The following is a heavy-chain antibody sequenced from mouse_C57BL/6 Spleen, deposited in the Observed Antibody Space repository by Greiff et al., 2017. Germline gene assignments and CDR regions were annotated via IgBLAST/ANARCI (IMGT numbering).Heavy chain of an antibody. Sequence: QVQLKQSGAELVKPGASVKMSCKASGYTFTTYPIEWMKQNHGKSLEWIGNFHPYNDDTKYNEKFKGKATLTVEKSSSTVYLELSRLTSDDSAVYYCARGDYSNYEWYFDVWGTGTTVTVSS. CDR1: GYTFTTYP. V-gene: IGHV1-47*01. D-gene: IGHD2-5*01. CDR2: FHPYNDDT. J-gene: IGHJ1*03. CDR3: ARGDYSNYEWYFDV.